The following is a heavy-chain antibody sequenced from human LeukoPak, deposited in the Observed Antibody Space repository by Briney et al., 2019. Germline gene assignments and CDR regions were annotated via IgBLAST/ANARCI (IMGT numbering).Heavy chain of an antibody. J-gene: IGHJ4*02. V-gene: IGHV4-34*01. CDR1: GGSFSGYY. D-gene: IGHD3-22*01. CDR3: ARGYYDSSGYYSFDY. Sequence: PSETLSLTCAVYGGSFSGYYWSWIRQPPGKGLEWIGEINHSGSTNYNPSLKSRVTISVDPSKNQFSLKLNSVTAAGTAVYYCARGYYDSSGYYSFDYWGQGTLVTVSS. CDR2: INHSGST.